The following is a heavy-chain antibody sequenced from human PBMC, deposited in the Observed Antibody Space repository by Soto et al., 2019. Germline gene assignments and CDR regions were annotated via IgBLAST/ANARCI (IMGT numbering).Heavy chain of an antibody. D-gene: IGHD1-1*01. J-gene: IGHJ4*02. Sequence: GGSLRLSCAASGFTFSSYAMSWVRQAPGKGLEWVSAISGSGGSTYYADSVKGRFTISRDNSKNTLYLQMNSLRAEDTAVYYCAKDIKGGPTTRWDYWGQGTLVTVSS. CDR3: AKDIKGGPTTRWDY. V-gene: IGHV3-23*01. CDR1: GFTFSSYA. CDR2: ISGSGGST.